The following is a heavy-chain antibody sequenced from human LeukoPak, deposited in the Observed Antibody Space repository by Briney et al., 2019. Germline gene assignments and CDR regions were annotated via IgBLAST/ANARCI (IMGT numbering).Heavy chain of an antibody. Sequence: GGSLRLSCAASGFTFSNYNMNWVRQAPGKGLEWVSTISSSRSSYIYYADSVKGRFTISSDNAKNSLYLQMNSLRAEDTAVYYCARDPPSFQYWGQGTLVTVSA. V-gene: IGHV3-21*04. J-gene: IGHJ1*01. CDR3: ARDPPSFQY. CDR1: GFTFSNYN. CDR2: ISSSRSSYI.